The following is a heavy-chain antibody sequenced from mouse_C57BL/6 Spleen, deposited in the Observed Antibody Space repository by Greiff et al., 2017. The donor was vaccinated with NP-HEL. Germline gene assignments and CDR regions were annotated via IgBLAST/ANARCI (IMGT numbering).Heavy chain of an antibody. CDR2: ISSGGDYI. J-gene: IGHJ3*01. V-gene: IGHV5-9-1*02. Sequence: EVKLVESGEGLVKPGGSLKLSCAASGFTFSSYAMSWVRQTPEKRLEWVAYISSGGDYIYYADTVKGRFTISRDNARNTLYLQMSSLKSEDTAMYYCTRGGRGAWFAYWGQGTLGNGSA. CDR1: GFTFSSYA. D-gene: IGHD3-3*01. CDR3: TRGGRGAWFAY.